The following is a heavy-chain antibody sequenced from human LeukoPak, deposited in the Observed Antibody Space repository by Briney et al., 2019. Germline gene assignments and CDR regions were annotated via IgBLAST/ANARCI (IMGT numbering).Heavy chain of an antibody. CDR3: ARSYSSSWGAYDI. CDR2: IFPGDSDT. J-gene: IGHJ3*02. CDR1: GDSFTNYW. D-gene: IGHD6-13*01. V-gene: IGHV5-51*01. Sequence: GESLKISCKGSGDSFTNYWIGWVRQMPGKGLEWMGIIFPGDSDTRYSPSFQGQVTISADKSINTAYLQWSRLKASDTAMYYCARSYSSSWGAYDIWGQGTMVTVSS.